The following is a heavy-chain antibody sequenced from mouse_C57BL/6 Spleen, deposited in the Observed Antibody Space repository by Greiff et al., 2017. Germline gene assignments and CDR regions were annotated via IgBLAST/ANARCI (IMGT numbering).Heavy chain of an antibody. D-gene: IGHD2-2*01. CDR1: GFNIKDYY. V-gene: IGHV14-1*01. Sequence: VQLQQSGAELVRPGASVKLSCTASGFNIKDYYMHWVKQRPEQGLEWIGRIDPEDGDTEYAPKFQGKATMTADTSSNTAYLQLSSLTSEDTAVYYCTTLYGYDDWYFDVWGTGTTVTVSS. CDR2: IDPEDGDT. CDR3: TTLYGYDDWYFDV. J-gene: IGHJ1*03.